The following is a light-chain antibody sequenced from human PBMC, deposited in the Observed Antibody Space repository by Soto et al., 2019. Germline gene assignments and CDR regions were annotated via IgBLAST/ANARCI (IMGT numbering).Light chain of an antibody. CDR2: GSS. J-gene: IGKJ2*01. CDR1: QSVSNNY. Sequence: EVVLTQSPGTLSWSPGERAILSCRASQSVSNNYLAWYQQKPVQGPRRLIFGSSDRATGIPDRFSGSWSGTDFTLTISRLAPEDFAVYYCQQYGSPPPYTFGQGTKVEIK. V-gene: IGKV3-20*01. CDR3: QQYGSPPPYT.